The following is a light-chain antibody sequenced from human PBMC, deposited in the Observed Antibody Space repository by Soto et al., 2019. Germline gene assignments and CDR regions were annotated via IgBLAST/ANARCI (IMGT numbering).Light chain of an antibody. CDR3: QQGFSLPWT. Sequence: DIQVTQSPSSLSASVGDRVTITCRASQRIRNYLNWYQRKPGTAPRLLIYAASSLHSGVPSTFSASGSGTDFALNITSLQADDFGTYYCQQGFSLPWTFGQGTKVDIK. J-gene: IGKJ1*01. CDR1: QRIRNY. CDR2: AAS. V-gene: IGKV1-39*01.